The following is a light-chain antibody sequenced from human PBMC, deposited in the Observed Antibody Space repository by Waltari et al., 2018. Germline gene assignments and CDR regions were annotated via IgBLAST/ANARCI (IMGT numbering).Light chain of an antibody. J-gene: IGKJ1*01. V-gene: IGKV3-20*01. CDR1: QVVISHY. CDR3: QQYGGSTGT. CDR2: GAA. Sequence: IVLTPSPGTLSLSPGERATLSCRASQVVISHYLAWPHQKPGRAPRPLIYGAASRATGIPDRFSGSGTGTDFTLTISRLEPEDFAVYYCQQYGGSTGTFGQGTKVEIK.